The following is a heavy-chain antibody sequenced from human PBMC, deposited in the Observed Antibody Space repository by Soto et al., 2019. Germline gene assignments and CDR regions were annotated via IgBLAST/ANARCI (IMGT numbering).Heavy chain of an antibody. CDR1: GFTFSSYW. Sequence: EVQLVESGGGLVQPGGSLRLSCAASGFTFSSYWMSWVRQAPGKGLEWVANIKQDGSEKYYVDSVKGRFTISRDNAKNSLYLQMNSLRAEDTAVYYCVRITPDDAFDIWGQGTMVTVSS. J-gene: IGHJ3*02. CDR3: VRITPDDAFDI. V-gene: IGHV3-7*01. D-gene: IGHD3-16*01. CDR2: IKQDGSEK.